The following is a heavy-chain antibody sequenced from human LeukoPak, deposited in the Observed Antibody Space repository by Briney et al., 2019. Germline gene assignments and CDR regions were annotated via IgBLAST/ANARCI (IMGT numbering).Heavy chain of an antibody. CDR1: GFTFSSYA. CDR2: ISYDGSNK. V-gene: IGHV3-30-3*01. D-gene: IGHD2-21*02. J-gene: IGHJ5*02. Sequence: GGSLRLSCAASGFTFSSYAMHWVRQAPGKGLEWVAVISYDGSNKYYADSVKGRFTISRDNAKNSLYLQMNSLRAEDTAVYYCASGDCCGYNWFDPWGQGTLVTVSS. CDR3: ASGDCCGYNWFDP.